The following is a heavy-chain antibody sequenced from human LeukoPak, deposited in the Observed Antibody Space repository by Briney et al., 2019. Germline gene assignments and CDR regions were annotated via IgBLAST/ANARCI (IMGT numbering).Heavy chain of an antibody. CDR3: ARVGEYCSGGSCYSRYYYYYYMDV. CDR1: DGSISRYY. CDR2: IYYSGST. Sequence: SSETLSLTCTVSDGSISRYYWSWIRQPPGKGLAWIGYIYYSGSTSYNPSLKSRVTISVDTSKNQFSLKLSSVTAADTAVYYCARVGEYCSGGSCYSRYYYYYYMDVWGKGTTVTVSS. D-gene: IGHD2-15*01. J-gene: IGHJ6*03. V-gene: IGHV4-59*01.